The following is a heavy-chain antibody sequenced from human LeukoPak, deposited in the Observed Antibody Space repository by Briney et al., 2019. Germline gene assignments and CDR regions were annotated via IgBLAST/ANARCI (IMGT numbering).Heavy chain of an antibody. CDR1: GFTFSSYW. D-gene: IGHD2-15*01. V-gene: IGHV3-74*01. J-gene: IGHJ4*02. CDR2: INGDGSNT. Sequence: GGSLRLSCAASGFTFSSYWMHWVRQAPGKGLVWVSRINGDGSNTGYTDSVKGRFTISRDNAKNTLYLQMNSLRAEDTAVYYCAREEDDYFDYWGQGTLVTVSS. CDR3: AREEDDYFDY.